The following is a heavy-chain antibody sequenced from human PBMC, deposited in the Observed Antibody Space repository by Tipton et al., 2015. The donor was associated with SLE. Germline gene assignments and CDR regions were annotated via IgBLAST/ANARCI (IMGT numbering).Heavy chain of an antibody. J-gene: IGHJ6*03. CDR3: ARVGYSSSSYTHYYYMDV. Sequence: QLVQSGGGLVKPGGSLRLSCVASGFTFSDYYMSWIRQAPGKGLEWVSYISSSGSTIYYADSVKGRFTISRDNAKNSLYLQMNSLRAEDTAVYYCARVGYSSSSYTHYYYMDVWGKGTTVTVSS. D-gene: IGHD6-6*01. CDR1: GFTFSDYY. V-gene: IGHV3-11*01. CDR2: ISSSGSTI.